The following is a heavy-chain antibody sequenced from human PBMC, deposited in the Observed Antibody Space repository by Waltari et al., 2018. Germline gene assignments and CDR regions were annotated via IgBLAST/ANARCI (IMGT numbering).Heavy chain of an antibody. CDR3: ARGPDHAKTGY. V-gene: IGHV4-34*01. CDR1: GWSFSCYY. J-gene: IGHJ4*02. Sequence: QVKRQQGGEGLLKPSETLSLTCAVYGWSFSCYYGSWVRQPPWKGLEWIGEMHPSGSSYYNPSLQSRVTILVDTSKNQLSLKLGSVTAAYTAVYYCARGPDHAKTGYWGQGTLVTVSS. CDR2: MHPSGSS.